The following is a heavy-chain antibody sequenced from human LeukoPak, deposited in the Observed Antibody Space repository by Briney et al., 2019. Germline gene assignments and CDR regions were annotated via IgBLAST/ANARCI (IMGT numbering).Heavy chain of an antibody. CDR2: ISHDGSDK. V-gene: IGHV3-30*18. CDR3: AKEGESGYSGGFDY. D-gene: IGHD3-3*01. Sequence: PGGSLRLSCEASGFTSKKYGMHWVRQAPGKGLEWVAFISHDGSDKYYADSVKGRFTISSDNSKNTQFLQMNSLRVEATAMYYCAKEGESGYSGGFDYWGQGTLVTVSS. CDR1: GFTSKKYG. J-gene: IGHJ4*02.